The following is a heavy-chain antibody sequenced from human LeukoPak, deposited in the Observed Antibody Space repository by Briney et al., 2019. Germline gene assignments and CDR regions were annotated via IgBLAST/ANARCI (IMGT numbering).Heavy chain of an antibody. CDR3: ANSYYSSGIDY. D-gene: IGHD6-19*01. V-gene: IGHV3-23*01. Sequence: GGSLRLSCAASGFTFSNYAMSWVRQAPGKGLEWVSTISGSGGTTYYADSVRGRFTISRDNSKNTLYLQMNSLRAEDTAVYYCANSYYSSGIDYWGQGTLVTVSS. CDR2: ISGSGGTT. J-gene: IGHJ4*02. CDR1: GFTFSNYA.